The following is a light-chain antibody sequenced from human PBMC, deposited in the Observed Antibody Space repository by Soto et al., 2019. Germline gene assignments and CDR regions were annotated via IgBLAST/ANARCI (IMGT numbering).Light chain of an antibody. Sequence: EIVLTQSPGTLSLSPGERATLSCRASQSVSSNLAWYQQKPGQAPRLLIYSASTRATGIPARFSGSGSGTEFTLTINSLQSEDFAVYYCQQYNNWPRTFGQGTKV. J-gene: IGKJ1*01. V-gene: IGKV3-15*01. CDR1: QSVSSN. CDR2: SAS. CDR3: QQYNNWPRT.